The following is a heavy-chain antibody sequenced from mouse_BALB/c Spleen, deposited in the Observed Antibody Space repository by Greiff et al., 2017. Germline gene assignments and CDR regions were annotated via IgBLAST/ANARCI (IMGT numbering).Heavy chain of an antibody. Sequence: EVHLVESGGGLVQPGGSLKLSCAASGFTFSSYGMSWVRQTPDKRLELVATINSNGGSTYYPDSVKGRFTISRDNAKNTLYLQMSSLKSEDTAMYYCARGNWDWFAYWGQGTLVTVSA. CDR2: INSNGGST. D-gene: IGHD4-1*01. CDR3: ARGNWDWFAY. CDR1: GFTFSSYG. J-gene: IGHJ3*01. V-gene: IGHV5-6-3*01.